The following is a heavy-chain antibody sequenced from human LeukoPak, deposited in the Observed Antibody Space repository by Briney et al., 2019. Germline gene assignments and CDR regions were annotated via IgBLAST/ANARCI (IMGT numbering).Heavy chain of an antibody. J-gene: IGHJ4*02. CDR2: IYYTGST. D-gene: IGHD1-26*01. CDR3: ARRGGSGRAFDY. Sequence: SETLSLTCSVSGASISGGTYYWGWIRQPPGKGLEWIGSIYYTGSTYDNPSLKSRVTISVDTSENQFSLKLSSVTAADTAVYYCARRGGSGRAFDYWGQGTLVTVSS. V-gene: IGHV4-39*01. CDR1: GASISGGTYY.